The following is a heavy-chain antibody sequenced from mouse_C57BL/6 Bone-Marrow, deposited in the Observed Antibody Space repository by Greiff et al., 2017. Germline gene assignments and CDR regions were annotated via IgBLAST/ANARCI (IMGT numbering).Heavy chain of an antibody. V-gene: IGHV1-19*01. CDR3: AREADYPYAMDY. CDR2: INPYNGGT. D-gene: IGHD2-4*01. CDR1: GYTFTDYS. Sequence: VQLQQSGPVLVKPGASVKMSCKASGYTFTDYSMNWVKQSHGQSLEWIGVINPYNGGTSYNPKFKGKATLTVDTSSSTAYMELSSLTSEDSAVYCCAREADYPYAMDYWGQGTSVTGSS. J-gene: IGHJ4*01.